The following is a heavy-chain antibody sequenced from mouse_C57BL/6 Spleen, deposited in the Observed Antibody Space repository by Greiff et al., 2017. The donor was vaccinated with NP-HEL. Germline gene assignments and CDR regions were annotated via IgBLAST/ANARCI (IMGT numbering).Heavy chain of an antibody. CDR2: ISGGGGNT. V-gene: IGHV5-9*01. Sequence: EVKLMESGGGLVKPGGSLKLSCAASGFTFSSYTMSWVRQTPEKRLEWVATISGGGGNTYYPDSVKGRFTISRDNAKNTLYLQMSSLRSEDTALYYCARQNYGSYAMDYWGQGTSVTVSS. D-gene: IGHD1-1*01. CDR3: ARQNYGSYAMDY. J-gene: IGHJ4*01. CDR1: GFTFSSYT.